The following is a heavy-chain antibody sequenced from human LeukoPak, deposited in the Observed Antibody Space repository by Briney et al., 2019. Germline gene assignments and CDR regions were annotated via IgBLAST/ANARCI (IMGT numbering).Heavy chain of an antibody. D-gene: IGHD5/OR15-5a*01. V-gene: IGHV1-2*02. CDR2: INPNSGGS. CDR1: GYTLTGYY. J-gene: IGHJ6*03. Sequence: ASVKVSCKASGYTLTGYYMHWVRQAPGQGLEWKGWINPNSGGSNYAQKFRGRVTMTRDTSISTAYMELSRLRSDDTAVYYCARGVTLYYYYMDVWGKGTTVTVSS. CDR3: ARGVTLYYYYMDV.